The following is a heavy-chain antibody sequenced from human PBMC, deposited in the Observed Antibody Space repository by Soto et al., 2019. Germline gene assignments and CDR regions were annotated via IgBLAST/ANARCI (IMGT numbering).Heavy chain of an antibody. Sequence: QVQLQESGPGLVKPSQTLSLTCPVSGGSISSGGYYWSWIRLHPGKGLQWIGYIYYSKSTFYNPSLKSRVTISLDTSESLSALKLTTVTAAETAVYYCARSVFPWGQRTVVTVSS. V-gene: IGHV4-31*03. CDR3: ARSVFP. CDR1: GGSISSGGYY. J-gene: IGHJ5*02. CDR2: IYYSKST.